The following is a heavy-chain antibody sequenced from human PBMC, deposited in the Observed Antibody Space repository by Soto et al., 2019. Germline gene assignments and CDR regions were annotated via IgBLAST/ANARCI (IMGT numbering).Heavy chain of an antibody. CDR1: GFTFSSYA. Sequence: QVQLVESGGGVVQPGRSLRLSCAASGFTFSSYAMHWVRQAPGKGLEWVAVISYDGSNKYYADSVKGRFTISRDNSKNTLYLQMNSLRAEDTAVYYCARVFLEMATTDFDYWGQGTLVTVSS. D-gene: IGHD5-12*01. J-gene: IGHJ4*02. CDR2: ISYDGSNK. CDR3: ARVFLEMATTDFDY. V-gene: IGHV3-30-3*01.